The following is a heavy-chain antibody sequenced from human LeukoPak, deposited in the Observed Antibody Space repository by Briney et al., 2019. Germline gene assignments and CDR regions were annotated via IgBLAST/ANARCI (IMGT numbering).Heavy chain of an antibody. CDR1: GASFSTTAYF. V-gene: IGHV4-61*02. J-gene: IGHJ3*01. D-gene: IGHD5-24*01. Sequence: SQTLSLTCSVSGASFSTTAYFWTWIRQPAGEGLEWIGRIYASGNTHYNPSLKSRVIMSLDTSKNQFSLTMNSVTAADSAVYFCASYREAYDLYPHGLDVWGRGTVVTVSS. CDR2: IYASGNT. CDR3: ASYREAYDLYPHGLDV.